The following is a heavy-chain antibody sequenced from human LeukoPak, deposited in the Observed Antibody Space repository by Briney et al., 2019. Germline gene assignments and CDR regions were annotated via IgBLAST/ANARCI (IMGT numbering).Heavy chain of an antibody. CDR1: GGSITSHF. Sequence: PSETLSLTCSVSGGSITSHFWSWIRQPPGKGLEWIGYIYYSGSTNYSPSLKSRVTMSADTSKNHFSLKLSSVTAADTAVYYCARNGAPLGYDGFDLWGQGTMVTVSS. D-gene: IGHD4-17*01. CDR2: IYYSGST. V-gene: IGHV4-59*11. J-gene: IGHJ3*01. CDR3: ARNGAPLGYDGFDL.